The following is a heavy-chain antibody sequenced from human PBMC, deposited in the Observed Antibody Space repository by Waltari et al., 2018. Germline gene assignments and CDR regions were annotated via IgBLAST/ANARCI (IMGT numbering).Heavy chain of an antibody. D-gene: IGHD2-8*02. CDR1: GGTFSSYA. V-gene: IGHV1-69*01. CDR2: IIPIFGTA. CDR3: ARASPYGGVY. J-gene: IGHJ4*02. Sequence: QVQLVQSGAEVKKPGSSVKVSCQASGGTFSSYAFSWVRPAPGQGLEWMGGIIPIFGTANYAQKFQGRVTITADESTSTADMELSSLRSEDTAVYYCARASPYGGVYWGQGTLVTVSS.